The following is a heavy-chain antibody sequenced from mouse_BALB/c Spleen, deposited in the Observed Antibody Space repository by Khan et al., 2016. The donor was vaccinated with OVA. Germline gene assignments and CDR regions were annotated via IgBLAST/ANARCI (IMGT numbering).Heavy chain of an antibody. D-gene: IGHD2-10*02. CDR3: ARKTSNWYFDA. CDR1: GYTFTNYR. CDR2: INTHTGEP. J-gene: IGHJ1*01. V-gene: IGHV9-1*02. Sequence: QIQLVQSGPELKKPGETVKISCKAVGYTFTNYRMNWMKQAPEKGLKWMGWINTHTGEPTYGDDFKGRFAFSLENSATTAYLQIHNLKDADMATYFCARKTSNWYFDAWGAGTSVTVSS.